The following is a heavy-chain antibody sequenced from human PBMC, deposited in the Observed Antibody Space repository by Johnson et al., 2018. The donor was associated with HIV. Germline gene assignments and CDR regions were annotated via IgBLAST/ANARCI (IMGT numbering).Heavy chain of an antibody. J-gene: IGHJ3*02. CDR2: INWNGGST. V-gene: IGHV3-20*04. D-gene: IGHD6-19*01. CDR3: ARTTYSSPGAFDI. CDR1: GFTFGDYG. Sequence: VQLVESGGGVVRPGGSLRLSCAASGFTFGDYGMSWVRQVPGKGLEWVSGINWNGGSTGYADSVKGRFTISRDKSKNTLYLQRNSLRAEDTAVYYCARTTYSSPGAFDIWGQGTVVIVSS.